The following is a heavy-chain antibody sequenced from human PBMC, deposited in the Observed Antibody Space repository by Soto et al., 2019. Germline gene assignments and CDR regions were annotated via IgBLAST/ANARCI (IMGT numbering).Heavy chain of an antibody. D-gene: IGHD3-10*01. Sequence: QVQLVESGGGVVQPGRSLRLSCAASGFTFSSYAMHWVRQAPGKGLEWVAVISYDGSNKYYADSVKGRFTISRDNSKNTLYLQMNSPRAEDTAVYYCASGLGRYFDYWGQGTLVTVSS. CDR2: ISYDGSNK. CDR3: ASGLGRYFDY. CDR1: GFTFSSYA. V-gene: IGHV3-30-3*01. J-gene: IGHJ4*02.